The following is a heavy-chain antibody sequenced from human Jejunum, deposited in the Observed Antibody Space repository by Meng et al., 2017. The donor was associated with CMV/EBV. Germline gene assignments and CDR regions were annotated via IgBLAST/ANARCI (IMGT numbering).Heavy chain of an antibody. CDR3: AKTYGSSWQYYFDY. Sequence: SGFSLSGYGMHWVRQAPGKGLEWVAFLWYDGSNKYYADSVKGRFTISRDNSKNTLYLQMNSLRAEDTAVYYCAKTYGSSWQYYFDYWGQGTLVTVSS. CDR2: LWYDGSNK. V-gene: IGHV3-33*06. D-gene: IGHD6-13*01. CDR1: GFSLSGYG. J-gene: IGHJ4*02.